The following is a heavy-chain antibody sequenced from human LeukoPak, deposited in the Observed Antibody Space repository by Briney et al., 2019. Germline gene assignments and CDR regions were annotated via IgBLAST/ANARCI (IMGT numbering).Heavy chain of an antibody. CDR3: ARGVSYYDFLSGYWDLYFDY. CDR2: INYMLGTG. J-gene: IGHJ4*02. D-gene: IGHD3-3*01. CDR1: GGTFSSYA. Sequence: SVKVSCKDSGGTFSSYAMSWVRQAPGKGVEGMGGINYMLGTGNYEKKLQGRVTITADDSTTTAYMELSSLRSEDTAVYYCARGVSYYDFLSGYWDLYFDYWGQGTLVTVSS. V-gene: IGHV1-69*01.